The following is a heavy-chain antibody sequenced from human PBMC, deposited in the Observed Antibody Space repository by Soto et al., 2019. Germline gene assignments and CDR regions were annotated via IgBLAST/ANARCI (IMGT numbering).Heavy chain of an antibody. J-gene: IGHJ5*02. CDR2: ISAYNGNT. Sequence: ASVXVSCKASGYTFTSYGISWVRQAPGQGLEWMGWISAYNGNTNYAQKLQGRVTMTTDPSTSTAYMELRSLRSDDTAVYYCASQHRPQYWFEPWGQGTLVTVSS. CDR1: GYTFTSYG. CDR3: ASQHRPQYWFEP. V-gene: IGHV1-18*01.